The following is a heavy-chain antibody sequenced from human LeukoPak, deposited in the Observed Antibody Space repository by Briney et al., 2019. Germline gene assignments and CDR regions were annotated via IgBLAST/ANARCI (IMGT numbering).Heavy chain of an antibody. V-gene: IGHV3-23*01. Sequence: GGSLRLSCDASGVTFSFYAICSVRLGTGKGLEGVSSITSSVEATYYAVSGKGRFTITGDHSRYTLSRQMNRWTAEDTAVYYCAKDRPTSYHSNGHYYRRDGDSWGQGTLVTVSS. CDR3: AKDRPTSYHSNGHYYRRDGDS. CDR1: GVTFSFYA. D-gene: IGHD3-22*01. J-gene: IGHJ5*01. CDR2: ITSSVEAT.